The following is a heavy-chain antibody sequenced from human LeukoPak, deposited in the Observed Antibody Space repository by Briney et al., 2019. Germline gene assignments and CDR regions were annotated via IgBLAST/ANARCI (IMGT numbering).Heavy chain of an antibody. CDR1: GGTFSSYA. J-gene: IGHJ4*02. CDR2: IIPIFGTA. Sequence: GASVKVSCKASGGTFSSYAISWVRQAPGQGLEWMGRIIPIFGTANYAQKFQGRVTITTDESTSTAHMELSSLRSEDTAVYYCASGYGDYVELSSYLDYWGQGTLVTVSS. CDR3: ASGYGDYVELSSYLDY. V-gene: IGHV1-69*05. D-gene: IGHD4-17*01.